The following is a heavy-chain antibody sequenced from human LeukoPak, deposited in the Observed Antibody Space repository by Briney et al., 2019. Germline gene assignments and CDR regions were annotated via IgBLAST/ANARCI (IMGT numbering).Heavy chain of an antibody. CDR3: ARHYDGGPKLRMDY. CDR2: IKQDGREK. D-gene: IGHD3-22*01. V-gene: IGHV3-7*05. CDR1: GFTFSTYW. Sequence: GGSLRLSCAASGFTFSTYWMTWVRQAPGKGLEWVANIKQDGREKYFVDSVKGRFTISRDNDKNSLYLQMSSLRADDTAVYYCARHYDGGPKLRMDYWGQGALVTVS. J-gene: IGHJ4*02.